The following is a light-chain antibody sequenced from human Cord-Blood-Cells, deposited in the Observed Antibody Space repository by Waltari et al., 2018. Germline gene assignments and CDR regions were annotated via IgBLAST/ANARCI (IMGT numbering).Light chain of an antibody. J-gene: IGLJ3*02. V-gene: IGLV3-19*01. CDR2: GKN. CDR3: NSRDSSGNWV. CDR1: SLRSYY. Sequence: SSELTQDPAVSVALGQTVRITCQGDSLRSYYASWYQQKPGQAPVLVIYGKNNRPAVIPDRFAGSSSGNTAALTITGAQAEDEADYYCNSRDSSGNWVFGGGTKLTVL.